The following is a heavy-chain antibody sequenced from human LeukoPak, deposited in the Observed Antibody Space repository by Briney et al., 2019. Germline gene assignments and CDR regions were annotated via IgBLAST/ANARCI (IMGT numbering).Heavy chain of an antibody. CDR3: ARDGLGDGYNLGPPFDL. D-gene: IGHD5-24*01. V-gene: IGHV3-48*02. CDR2: ISGYSSTI. CDR1: GFTFSSYS. Sequence: GGSLRLSCAASGFTFSSYSMNWVRQAPGKGLEWISYISGYSSTIYYADSVKGRFTIYRDNAKNSLYLQINSLRDEHTAMYYCARDGLGDGYNLGPPFDLWGRGTLVTVSS. J-gene: IGHJ2*01.